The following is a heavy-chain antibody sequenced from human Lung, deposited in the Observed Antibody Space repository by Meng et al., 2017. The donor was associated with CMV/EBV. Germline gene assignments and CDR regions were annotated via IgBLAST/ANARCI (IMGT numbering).Heavy chain of an antibody. V-gene: IGHV1-69*05. CDR3: ARDPHTLYDSSGYYYYYGIDV. CDR1: GGTFSSYA. D-gene: IGHD3-22*01. Sequence: SXXVSXKASGGTFSSYAISWVRQAPGQGLEWMGGIIPIFGTANYAQKFQGRVTITTDESTSTAYMELSSLRSEDTAVYYCARDPHTLYDSSGYYYYYGIDVXDPGXTVTVSS. J-gene: IGHJ6*02. CDR2: IIPIFGTA.